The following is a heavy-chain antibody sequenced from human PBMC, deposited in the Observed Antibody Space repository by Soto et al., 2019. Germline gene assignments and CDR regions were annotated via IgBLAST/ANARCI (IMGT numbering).Heavy chain of an antibody. J-gene: IGHJ5*02. CDR2: ISAYNGNT. V-gene: IGHV1-18*04. CDR1: GYTFTSYG. D-gene: IGHD3-9*01. Sequence: ASMKVSCKASGYTFTSYGISWVRQAPGQGLEWMGWISAYNGNTNYAQKLQGRVTMTTDTSTSTAYMELRSLRSDDTAVYYCARDHRDYDILTGYPRTSWFDPWGQGTLVTVSS. CDR3: ARDHRDYDILTGYPRTSWFDP.